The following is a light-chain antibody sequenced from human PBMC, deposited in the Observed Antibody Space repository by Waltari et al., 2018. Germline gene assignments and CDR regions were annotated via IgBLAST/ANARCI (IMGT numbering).Light chain of an antibody. Sequence: EIVMTQSPVTLSVSPGESVTLSCRASQSIGSPLAWYQQKPGQPPRLLIYGASTRASGIPARFSGSGSETDFTLTISSLQSEDSALYYCQQYHNWPRGMFGQGTKVEFK. CDR2: GAS. CDR1: QSIGSP. J-gene: IGKJ1*01. V-gene: IGKV3-15*01. CDR3: QQYHNWPRGM.